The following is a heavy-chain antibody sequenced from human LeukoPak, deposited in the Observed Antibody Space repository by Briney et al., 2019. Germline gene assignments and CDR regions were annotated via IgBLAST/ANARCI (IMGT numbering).Heavy chain of an antibody. J-gene: IGHJ4*02. CDR2: IIPIFGTA. D-gene: IGHD4-11*01. CDR1: GGTFSSYA. Sequence: SVKISCKASGGTFSSYAISWVRQAPGQGLEWMGGIIPIFGTANYAQKFQGRVTITADESTNTAYMELSSLRSEDTAVYYCARDPPTYSNYESGDYWGQGTLVTVSS. V-gene: IGHV1-69*13. CDR3: ARDPPTYSNYESGDY.